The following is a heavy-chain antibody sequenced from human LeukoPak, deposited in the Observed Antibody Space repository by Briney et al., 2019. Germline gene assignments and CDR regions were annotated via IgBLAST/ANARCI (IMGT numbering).Heavy chain of an antibody. Sequence: ASVKVSCKASGYTFTSYAMNWVRQAPGQGLEWMGWINPNSGGTNYAQKFQGRVTMTRDTSISTAYMELSRLRSDDTAVYYCRGSDSSGYYSSPYYFDYWGQGTLVTVSS. CDR3: RGSDSSGYYSSPYYFDY. J-gene: IGHJ4*02. CDR2: INPNSGGT. CDR1: GYTFTSYA. D-gene: IGHD3-22*01. V-gene: IGHV1-2*02.